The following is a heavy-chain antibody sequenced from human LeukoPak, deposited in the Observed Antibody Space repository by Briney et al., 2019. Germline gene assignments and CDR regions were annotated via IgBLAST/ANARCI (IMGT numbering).Heavy chain of an antibody. CDR2: ITGSGDRT. CDR1: GFTFSSYA. J-gene: IGHJ4*02. CDR3: ASSVYGGNNGY. D-gene: IGHD4/OR15-4a*01. Sequence: GGSLRLSCAASGFTFSSYAMSWVRQSPGKGLEWVSAITGSGDRTFYADSVRGRFTISRDNSKNTLYLQMNSLRGEDTAIYYCASSVYGGNNGYWGQGALATVSS. V-gene: IGHV3-23*01.